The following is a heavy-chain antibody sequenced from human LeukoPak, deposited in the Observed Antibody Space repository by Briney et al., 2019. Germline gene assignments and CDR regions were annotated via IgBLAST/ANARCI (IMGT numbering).Heavy chain of an antibody. CDR3: ARAGPPYYYDGGAYYTGSDFFDY. J-gene: IGHJ4*02. V-gene: IGHV4-38-2*02. D-gene: IGHD3-22*01. Sequence: SETLSLTCTVSGVSISDYYWSWVRQPPGKGLEWIGSIYHSGSTYYNPSLKSRVTISVDTSKNQFSLKLSSVTAADTAVYYCARAGPPYYYDGGAYYTGSDFFDYWGQGTLVTVSS. CDR1: GVSISDYY. CDR2: IYHSGST.